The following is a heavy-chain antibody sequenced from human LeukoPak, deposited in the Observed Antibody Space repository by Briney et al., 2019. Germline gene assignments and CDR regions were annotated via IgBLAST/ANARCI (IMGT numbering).Heavy chain of an antibody. CDR3: AKDGQNCSSTSCYLPAEMDRYYFDY. CDR2: ISGSGGST. V-gene: IGHV3-23*01. J-gene: IGHJ4*02. D-gene: IGHD2-2*01. CDR1: GFTFSSYA. Sequence: SGGSLRLSCAASGFTFSSYAMSWVRQAPGKGLEWVSAISGSGGSTYYADSVKGRFTISRDNSKNTLYLQMNSLRAEDTAVYYCAKDGQNCSSTSCYLPAEMDRYYFDYWGQGTLVTVSS.